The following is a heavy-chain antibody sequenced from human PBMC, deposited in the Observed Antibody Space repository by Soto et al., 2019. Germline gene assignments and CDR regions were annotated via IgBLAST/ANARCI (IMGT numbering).Heavy chain of an antibody. Sequence: ASVKVSCKASGYTFTGAYIHWVRQAPGQGLEWMGCINPNSGGTEFAQKFQGRVTVTRDTSITTVYMEMNRLRSDDTGVYYCAGDFTTRSYGVDVWGQGTAVTVSS. CDR3: AGDFTTRSYGVDV. CDR1: GYTFTGAY. J-gene: IGHJ6*02. D-gene: IGHD3-10*01. CDR2: INPNSGGT. V-gene: IGHV1-2*02.